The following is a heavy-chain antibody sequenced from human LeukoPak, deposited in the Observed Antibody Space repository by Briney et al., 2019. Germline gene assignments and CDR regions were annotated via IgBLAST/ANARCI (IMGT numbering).Heavy chain of an antibody. CDR2: IYHSGST. V-gene: IGHV4-30-2*01. CDR3: ARGRYCSSTSCVYFQH. Sequence: SETLSLTCTVSGGSISSGGYYWSWIRQPPGKGLEWIGYIYHSGSTYYNPSLKSRVTISVDRSKNQFSLKLSSVTAADTAVYYCARGRYCSSTSCVYFQHWGQGTLVTVSS. D-gene: IGHD2-2*01. J-gene: IGHJ1*01. CDR1: GGSISSGGYY.